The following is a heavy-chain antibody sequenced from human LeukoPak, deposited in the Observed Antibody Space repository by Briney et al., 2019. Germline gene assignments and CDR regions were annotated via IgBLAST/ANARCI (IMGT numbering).Heavy chain of an antibody. Sequence: GGSLRLSCAASDFTFSSYAMTWVRQAPGKGLEWVSGISGSGGRIYYADSVKGRFTISRDNAKNSLYLQMNSLRAEDTAVYYCARGWRYFDCWGQGTLVTVSS. V-gene: IGHV3-23*01. J-gene: IGHJ4*02. CDR3: ARGWRYFDC. D-gene: IGHD3-9*01. CDR2: ISGSGGRI. CDR1: DFTFSSYA.